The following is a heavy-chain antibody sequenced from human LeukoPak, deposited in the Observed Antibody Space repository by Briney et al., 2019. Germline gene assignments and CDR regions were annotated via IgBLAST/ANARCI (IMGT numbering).Heavy chain of an antibody. J-gene: IGHJ4*02. CDR1: GFTFSFAA. V-gene: IGHV3-23*01. CDR3: AKDIQGAN. CDR2: ISASGGST. Sequence: GGSLRLSRAASGFTFSFAAMTWVRQGPGKGLEWASLISASGGSTYYADSVKGRFTISRDNSKNTVYLQMNSLRAEDTALYYCAKDIQGANWGQGTLVTVSS. D-gene: IGHD5-18*01.